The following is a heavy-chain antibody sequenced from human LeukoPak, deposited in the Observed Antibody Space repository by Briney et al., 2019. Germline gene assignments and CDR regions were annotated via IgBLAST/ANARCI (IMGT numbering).Heavy chain of an antibody. D-gene: IGHD3-22*01. V-gene: IGHV1-18*01. Sequence: ASVKVSCKASGYTFTSYGISWVRQAPGQGLEWMGWISAYNGNTNYAQKLQGRVTMTTDTSTSTAYMELRSLRSDDTAVYYCARDFYDSSGYYPSGAYYYYYYYYMDVWGKGTTVSVSS. CDR3: ARDFYDSSGYYPSGAYYYYYYYYMDV. CDR1: GYTFTSYG. CDR2: ISAYNGNT. J-gene: IGHJ6*03.